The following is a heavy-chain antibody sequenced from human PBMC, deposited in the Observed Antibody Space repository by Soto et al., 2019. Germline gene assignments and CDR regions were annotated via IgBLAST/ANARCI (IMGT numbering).Heavy chain of an antibody. CDR3: ARRDSSSGAFDI. Sequence: PGGSLRLSCAASGFTFSSYAMSWVRQAPGKGLEWVSVIYSDGTTYYAASVKGRITISKDNPRNTVHLQMNSLKAEDTAVYFCARRDSSSGAFDIWGQGTMVTVSS. CDR2: IYSDGTT. CDR1: GFTFSSYA. D-gene: IGHD6-6*01. V-gene: IGHV3-23*01. J-gene: IGHJ3*02.